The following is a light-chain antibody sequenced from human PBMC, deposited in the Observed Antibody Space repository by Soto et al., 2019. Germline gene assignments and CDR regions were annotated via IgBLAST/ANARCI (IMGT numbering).Light chain of an antibody. CDR3: QHYNRYSEA. Sequence: DIQMTQSPSTLSGSVGDRVTITCRASQTIRSWLAWYQQKPGKAPKLLIYKASTLKSGVPSRFSGSGSGTEFTLTISSLQPDDFATYYCQHYNRYSEAFGQGTKVDIK. J-gene: IGKJ1*01. CDR2: KAS. CDR1: QTIRSW. V-gene: IGKV1-5*03.